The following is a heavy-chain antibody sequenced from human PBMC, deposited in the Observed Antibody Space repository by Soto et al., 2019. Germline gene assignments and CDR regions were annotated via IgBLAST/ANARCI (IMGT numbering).Heavy chain of an antibody. V-gene: IGHV2-5*02. D-gene: IGHD1-1*01. J-gene: IGHJ4*02. Sequence: QITLKESGPTLVKPTQTLTLTCTFSGFSLSTSGVGVGWIRQPPGKALEWLALIYWDDDKRYSPSLKSRLTITKDTSKNQVVLTMTNMDPVDTATYYCAHINWWNDGGRFDYWGQGTLVTVSS. CDR3: AHINWWNDGGRFDY. CDR1: GFSLSTSGVG. CDR2: IYWDDDK.